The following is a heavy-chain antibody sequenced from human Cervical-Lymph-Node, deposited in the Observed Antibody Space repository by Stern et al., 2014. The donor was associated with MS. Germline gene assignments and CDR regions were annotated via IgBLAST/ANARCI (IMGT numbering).Heavy chain of an antibody. CDR1: GYTFTAFA. Sequence: QVQLVQSGAEVKKPGASVKVSCKASGYTFTAFAIHWVRQAPGQRLEWMGWINAANGDTKYSQNFQGRVTLTSDTSATTAYMELNSLRSEDTAVYYCAREKPTKGGRWCQGTLVTVSS. D-gene: IGHD5-12*01. CDR3: AREKPTKGGR. CDR2: INAANGDT. J-gene: IGHJ4*02. V-gene: IGHV1-3*01.